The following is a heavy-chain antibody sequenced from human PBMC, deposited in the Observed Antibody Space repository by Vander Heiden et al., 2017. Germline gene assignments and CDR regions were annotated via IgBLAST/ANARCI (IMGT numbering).Heavy chain of an antibody. D-gene: IGHD3-22*01. CDR2: IYYSGST. Sequence: QVQLQESGPGLVKPSQTLSLTCTVSGGSISSGGYYWSWIRQHPGKGLEWIGYIYYSGSTYYNPSLKSRVTISVDTSKNQFSLKLSSVTAAETAVYYCARGEAYYDSSGYWFDPWGQGTLVTVSS. CDR3: ARGEAYYDSSGYWFDP. J-gene: IGHJ5*02. CDR1: GGSISSGGYY. V-gene: IGHV4-31*03.